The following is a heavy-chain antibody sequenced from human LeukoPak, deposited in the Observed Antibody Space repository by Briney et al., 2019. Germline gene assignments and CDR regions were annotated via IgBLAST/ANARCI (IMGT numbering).Heavy chain of an antibody. J-gene: IGHJ4*02. Sequence: GGSLRLSCTASGFNFREYAMAWVRQAPGKGLEWISFIRSRYTGWATKYAAAVQGGFTISREDSKRVAYLEMNSLKSDDTAVYYCAGGPRSRFFEWFLFERGGQGTLVTVS. CDR1: GFNFREYA. CDR3: AGGPRSRFFEWFLFER. CDR2: IRSRYTGWAT. D-gene: IGHD3-3*01. V-gene: IGHV3-49*04.